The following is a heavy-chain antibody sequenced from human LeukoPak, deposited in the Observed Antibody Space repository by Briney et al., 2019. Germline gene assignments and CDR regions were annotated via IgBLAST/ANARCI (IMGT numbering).Heavy chain of an antibody. CDR1: GFTFSSYT. CDR3: ARGKLGELSLRAFDI. J-gene: IGHJ3*02. V-gene: IGHV3-23*01. CDR2: ISGSGSGT. D-gene: IGHD3-16*02. Sequence: GGSLRLSCAASGFTFSSYTMSWVRQAPGKGLEWVSGISGSGSGTYYADSVKGRFTISRDNAKNSLYLQMNSLRAEDTAVYYCARGKLGELSLRAFDIWGQGTMVTVSS.